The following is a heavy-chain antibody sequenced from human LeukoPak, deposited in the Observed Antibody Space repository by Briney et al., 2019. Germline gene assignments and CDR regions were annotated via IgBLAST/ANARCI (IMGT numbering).Heavy chain of an antibody. CDR2: ISAYNGST. J-gene: IGHJ3*02. D-gene: IGHD3-22*01. V-gene: IGHV1-18*01. Sequence: ASVKVSCKASGYTFTSYGISWVRQAPGQGLEWMGWISAYNGSTNYAQKLQGRVTMTTDTSTSTAYMELRSLRSDDTAVYYCAREGGTHDSSGYYPDDAFDIWGQGTMVTVSS. CDR3: AREGGTHDSSGYYPDDAFDI. CDR1: GYTFTSYG.